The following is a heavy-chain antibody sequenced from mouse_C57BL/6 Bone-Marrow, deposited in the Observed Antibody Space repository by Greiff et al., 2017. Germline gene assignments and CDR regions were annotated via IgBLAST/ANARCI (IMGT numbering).Heavy chain of an antibody. CDR1: GYTFTSYW. V-gene: IGHV1-55*01. Sequence: QVHVQHPGAELVKPGASVKMSCTASGYTFTSYWMTWVKPRPGQGLEWIGDIYPGSGSTNYNEKFKSQATLTVDTSSSTAYMPRSSLTSEDSAVYYCARLMYYWGQGTTLTVSS. CDR3: ARLMYY. CDR2: IYPGSGST. J-gene: IGHJ2*01.